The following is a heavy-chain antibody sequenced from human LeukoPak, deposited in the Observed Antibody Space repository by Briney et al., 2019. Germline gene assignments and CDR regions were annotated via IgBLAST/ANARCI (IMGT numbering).Heavy chain of an antibody. J-gene: IGHJ6*03. V-gene: IGHV4-61*02. CDR3: ARYITILSGVQYYYMDV. D-gene: IGHD3-3*01. Sequence: SETLSLTCTVSGGSISSGHYYWSWIRQPAGEGLEWIGRVSTSGSTNYSPSLRGRVTISVDTSKNQFSLKLSSVTAADTAVYYCARYITILSGVQYYYMDVWGKGTTVTISS. CDR1: GGSISSGHYY. CDR2: VSTSGST.